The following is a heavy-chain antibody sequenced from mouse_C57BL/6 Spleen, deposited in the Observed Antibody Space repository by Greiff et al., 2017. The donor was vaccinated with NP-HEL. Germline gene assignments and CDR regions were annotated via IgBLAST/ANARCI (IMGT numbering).Heavy chain of an antibody. CDR2: IYPSDSET. CDR1: GYTFTSYW. CDR3: AIGYGSSSPFDY. V-gene: IGHV1-61*01. Sequence: VQLQQPGAELVRPGSSVKLSCKASGYTFTSYWMDWVKQRPGQGLEWIGNIYPSDSETHYNQKFKDKATLTVDKSSSTAYMQLSSLTSEDSAVYYCAIGYGSSSPFDYWGQGTTLTVSS. J-gene: IGHJ2*01. D-gene: IGHD1-1*01.